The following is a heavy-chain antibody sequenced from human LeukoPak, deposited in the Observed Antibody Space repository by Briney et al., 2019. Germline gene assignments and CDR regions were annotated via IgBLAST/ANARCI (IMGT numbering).Heavy chain of an antibody. CDR1: GGTFSSYA. CDR3: ARTPSAIYYYDSSGYLYYFDY. Sequence: GASVKVSCKASGGTFSSYAISWVRQAPGQGLEWMGGIIPIFGTANYAQKFQGRVTITADESTSTAYMELSSLRSEDTAVYYCARTPSAIYYYDSSGYLYYFDYWGQGTLVTVSS. CDR2: IIPIFGTA. V-gene: IGHV1-69*13. D-gene: IGHD3-22*01. J-gene: IGHJ4*02.